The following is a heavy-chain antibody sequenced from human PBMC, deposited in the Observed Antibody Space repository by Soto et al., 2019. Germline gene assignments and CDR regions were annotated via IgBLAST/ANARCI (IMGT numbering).Heavy chain of an antibody. V-gene: IGHV1-69*13. D-gene: IGHD1-1*01. CDR2: IIPIFGTA. Sequence: SVKVSCKASGGTFSSYAISWVRRAPGQGLEWMGGIIPIFGTANYAQKFQGRVTITADESTSTAYMELSSLRSEDTAVYYCARVTFPPQGTLPCGMDVWGQGTTVTVSS. CDR1: GGTFSSYA. CDR3: ARVTFPPQGTLPCGMDV. J-gene: IGHJ6*02.